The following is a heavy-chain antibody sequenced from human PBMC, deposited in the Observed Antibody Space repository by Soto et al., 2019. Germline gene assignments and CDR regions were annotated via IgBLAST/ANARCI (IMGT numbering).Heavy chain of an antibody. V-gene: IGHV1-3*01. CDR1: GYTFTSYA. CDR2: INAGNGNT. J-gene: IGHJ4*02. Sequence: QVQLVQSGAEVKKPGASVKVSCKASGYTFTSYAMHWVRQAPGQRLEWMGWINAGNGNTKYSQKFQGRVTITRDTSASTAYMELSSLRSEDTAVYYCARVPNWGLDSAYFDYWGQGTLVTVSS. CDR3: ARVPNWGLDSAYFDY. D-gene: IGHD7-27*01.